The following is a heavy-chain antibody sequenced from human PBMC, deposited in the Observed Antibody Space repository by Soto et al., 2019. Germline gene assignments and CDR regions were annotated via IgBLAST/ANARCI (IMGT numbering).Heavy chain of an antibody. V-gene: IGHV3-23*01. D-gene: IGHD2-15*01. CDR1: GLTFSSYA. CDR2: ISGSGGST. CDR3: ARPQLLYCSGGSCYSSVGDYYYGMDV. J-gene: IGHJ6*02. Sequence: GGSLRLSCAASGLTFSSYAMSWVRQAPGKGLEWVSAISGSGGSTYYADSVKGRFTISRDNSKNTLYLQMNSLRAEDTAVYYCARPQLLYCSGGSCYSSVGDYYYGMDVWGPGTTVTVSS.